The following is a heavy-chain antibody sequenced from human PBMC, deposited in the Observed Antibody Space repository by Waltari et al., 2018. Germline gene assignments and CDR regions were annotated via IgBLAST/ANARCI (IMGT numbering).Heavy chain of an antibody. D-gene: IGHD5-12*01. Sequence: VQLLESGGGLVQPGRSLRLSCVASGFTFSSYGMHWVRQAPGKGLECVAVIWYDGSNKYYADSVKGRFTISRDDRKNTLYLQMNSLRAEDAAVYYCASGPGWLSHWGQGTLVTVSS. J-gene: IGHJ1*01. CDR1: GFTFSSYG. CDR2: IWYDGSNK. V-gene: IGHV3-33*01. CDR3: ASGPGWLSH.